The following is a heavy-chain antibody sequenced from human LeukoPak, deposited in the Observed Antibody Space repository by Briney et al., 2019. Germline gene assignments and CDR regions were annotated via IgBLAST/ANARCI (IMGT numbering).Heavy chain of an antibody. CDR1: GFTFSSYA. Sequence: GGSLRLSCAASGFTFSSYAMSWVRQAPGKGLEWVSAISGSGGSTYYADSVKGLFTSSRDNSKNTLYLQMNSLRAEDAAVYYCAKWRDSSGWYYFDYWGQGTLVTVSS. J-gene: IGHJ4*02. CDR3: AKWRDSSGWYYFDY. V-gene: IGHV3-23*01. D-gene: IGHD6-19*01. CDR2: ISGSGGST.